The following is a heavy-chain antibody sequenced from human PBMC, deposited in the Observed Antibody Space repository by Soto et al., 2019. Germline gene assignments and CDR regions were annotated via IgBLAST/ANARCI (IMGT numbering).Heavy chain of an antibody. CDR3: ARTRTPHCSGCSCYDWFDP. J-gene: IGHJ5*02. CDR1: GYTFTSYD. CDR2: MNPNSGNT. Sequence: QVQLVQSGAEVKKPGASVKVSCKASGYTFTSYDINWLRQATGQGLEWMGWMNPNSGNTGYAQKFQGRVTMTRNTSLSTAYMELSSLRCEDTAVDYCARTRTPHCSGCSCYDWFDPWGQGSLVTVSS. D-gene: IGHD2-15*01. V-gene: IGHV1-8*01.